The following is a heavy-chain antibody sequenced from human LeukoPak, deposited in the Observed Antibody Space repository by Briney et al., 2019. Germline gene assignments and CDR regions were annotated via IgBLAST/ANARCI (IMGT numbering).Heavy chain of an antibody. CDR1: GFTFSSYS. Sequence: PGGSLRLSCAASGFTFSSYSMNWVRQAPGEGLEWVSSISSSSSYIYYADSVKGRFTISRDNAKNSLYLQMNSLRAEDTAVYYCARFRIAAAGRGGYYMDVWGKGTTVTVSS. D-gene: IGHD6-13*01. V-gene: IGHV3-21*01. CDR2: ISSSSSYI. CDR3: ARFRIAAAGRGGYYMDV. J-gene: IGHJ6*03.